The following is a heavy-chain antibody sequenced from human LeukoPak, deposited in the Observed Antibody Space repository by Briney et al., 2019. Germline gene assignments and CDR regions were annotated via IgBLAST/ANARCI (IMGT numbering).Heavy chain of an antibody. CDR3: GRWAEGFDF. CDR2: ISANGDTL. Sequence: GGSLRLSCAASGFTFTSYSMNWVRQAPGKALEWVSYISANGDTLYYADSVKGRFTISRDNAKNSLTLQMNSLRAEDTAVYFCGRWAEGFDFWGQGTLVTVSS. CDR1: GFTFTSYS. J-gene: IGHJ4*02. D-gene: IGHD1-14*01. V-gene: IGHV3-48*04.